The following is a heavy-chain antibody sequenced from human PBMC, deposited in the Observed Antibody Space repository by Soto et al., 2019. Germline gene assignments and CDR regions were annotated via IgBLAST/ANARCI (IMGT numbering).Heavy chain of an antibody. CDR2: IYYSGST. CDR1: GGPISSYY. J-gene: IGHJ4*02. CDR3: ARGSSGWPPRLDY. V-gene: IGHV4-59*01. D-gene: IGHD6-19*01. Sequence: QVQLQESGPGLVKPSETLSLNCTVSGGPISSYYWSWIRQSPGKGLEWIGYIYYSGSTNYNPSLKSRVTISVDTFKNQFSLELSSVTAADTAVYYCARGSSGWPPRLDYWCQGTLVTVSS.